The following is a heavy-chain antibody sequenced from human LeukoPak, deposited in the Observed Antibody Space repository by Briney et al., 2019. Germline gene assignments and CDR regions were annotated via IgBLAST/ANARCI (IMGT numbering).Heavy chain of an antibody. V-gene: IGHV4-59*01. D-gene: IGHD6-19*01. CDR1: GGSISSYY. CDR2: IYYSGST. J-gene: IGHJ4*02. Sequence: SETLSLNCTVSGGSISSYYWSWIRQPPVKGLAWIGYIYYSGSTNYNPSLKSRVTISVDTSKNQFSLKLSSVTAADTAVYYCARENYSSGWPLFDYWGQGTLVTVSS. CDR3: ARENYSSGWPLFDY.